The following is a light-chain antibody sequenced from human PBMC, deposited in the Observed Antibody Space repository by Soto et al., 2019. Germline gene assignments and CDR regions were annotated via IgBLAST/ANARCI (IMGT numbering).Light chain of an antibody. CDR1: QSINTY. V-gene: IGKV1-39*01. Sequence: DIQMTQSPSSLSASVGDRVTITCRASQSINTYLNWYQQKPGKAPNLLIYAASSLQIGVPSRFSGSGSGTDFALTINSLQPEDFATYYCQQSYSTSSFGGGTTVEIQ. CDR2: AAS. J-gene: IGKJ4*01. CDR3: QQSYSTSS.